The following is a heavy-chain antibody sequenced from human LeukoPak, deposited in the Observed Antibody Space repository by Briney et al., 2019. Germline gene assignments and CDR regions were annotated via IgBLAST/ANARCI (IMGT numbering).Heavy chain of an antibody. CDR3: ARRGVWSGSPLVFDY. V-gene: IGHV3-66*02. CDR1: GFTVSNNY. D-gene: IGHD3-3*01. Sequence: GGSLRLSCVVSGFTVSNNYMSWVRQAPGKGLEWVSVLYGGGSTYYADSVKGRFTFSRDNSKNTVYLQMNSLRAADTAVYYCARRGVWSGSPLVFDYWGQGTLGTVSS. CDR2: LYGGGST. J-gene: IGHJ4*02.